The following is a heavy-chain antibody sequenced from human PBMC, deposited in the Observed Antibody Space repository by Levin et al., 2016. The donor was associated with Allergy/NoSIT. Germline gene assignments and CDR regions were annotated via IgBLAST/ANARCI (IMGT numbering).Heavy chain of an antibody. V-gene: IGHV5-51*01. J-gene: IGHJ3*02. CDR1: GYSFTSYW. D-gene: IGHD6-13*01. Sequence: GESLKISCKGSGYSFTSYWIGWVRQMPGKGLEWMGIIYPGDSDTRYSPSFQGQVTISADKSISTAYLQWSSLKASDTAMYYCATGTGIAAAGHDAFDIWGQGTMVTVSS. CDR3: ATGTGIAAAGHDAFDI. CDR2: IYPGDSDT.